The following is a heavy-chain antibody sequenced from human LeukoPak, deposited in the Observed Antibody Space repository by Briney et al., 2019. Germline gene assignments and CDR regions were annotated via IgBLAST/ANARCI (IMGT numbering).Heavy chain of an antibody. D-gene: IGHD2-15*01. V-gene: IGHV4-34*01. Sequence: SETLSLTCAVYGGSFSGYYWCWIRQPPGKGLEWIGEINHSGSTNYNPSLKSRVTISVDTSKNQFSLKLSSVTAADTAVYYCAPLPYCSGGSCSGDFDYWGQGTLVTVSS. CDR3: APLPYCSGGSCSGDFDY. CDR1: GGSFSGYY. J-gene: IGHJ4*02. CDR2: INHSGST.